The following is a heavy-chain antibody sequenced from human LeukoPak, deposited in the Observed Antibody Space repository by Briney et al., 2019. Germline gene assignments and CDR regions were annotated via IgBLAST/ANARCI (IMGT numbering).Heavy chain of an antibody. CDR1: GGSISSGGYY. D-gene: IGHD6-13*01. CDR3: ARRGRAAAGNLDY. Sequence: SETLSLTCTVSGGSISSGGYYWSWIRQHPGKGLEWIGYIYYSGSTYYNPSLKSRVTISVDTSKNQFSLKLSSVTAADTAVYYSARRGRAAAGNLDYWGQGTLVTVSS. CDR2: IYYSGST. V-gene: IGHV4-31*03. J-gene: IGHJ4*02.